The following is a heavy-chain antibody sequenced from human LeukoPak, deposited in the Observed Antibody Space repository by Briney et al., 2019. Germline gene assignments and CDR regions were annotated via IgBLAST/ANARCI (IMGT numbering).Heavy chain of an antibody. CDR3: ARGRITMIVGVNSHYSYMDV. CDR1: GGSFSGYY. V-gene: IGHV4-34*01. CDR2: INHSGST. Sequence: SETLSLTCAVYGGSFSGYYWSWIRQPPGKGLEWIGEINHSGSTNYNPSLKSRVTISVDTSKNQFSLKLSSVTAADTAVYYCARGRITMIVGVNSHYSYMDVWGKGTTVTVSS. J-gene: IGHJ6*03. D-gene: IGHD3-22*01.